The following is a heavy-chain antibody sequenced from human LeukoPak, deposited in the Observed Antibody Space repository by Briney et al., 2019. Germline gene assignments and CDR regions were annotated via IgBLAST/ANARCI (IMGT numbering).Heavy chain of an antibody. V-gene: IGHV3-74*01. CDR1: GFSFSVYW. D-gene: IGHD2-15*01. CDR3: AKNGDRGAYCSGGSCYPYYYYYMDV. CDR2: IKTDGSIT. J-gene: IGHJ6*03. Sequence: GGSPRLSCAASGFSFSVYWMHWVRQAPGKGPVWVSRIKTDGSITDYADSVKGRFTISRDNAKNSLYLQMNSLRAEDTAVYYCAKNGDRGAYCSGGSCYPYYYYYMDVWGKGTTVTISS.